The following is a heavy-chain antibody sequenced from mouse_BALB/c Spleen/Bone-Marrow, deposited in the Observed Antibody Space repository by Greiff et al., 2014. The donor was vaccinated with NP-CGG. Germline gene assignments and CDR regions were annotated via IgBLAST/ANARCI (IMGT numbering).Heavy chain of an antibody. CDR2: IDPANGNT. V-gene: IGHV14-3*02. D-gene: IGHD1-1*01. Sequence: SGAELVKPGASVKLSCTASGFNIKDTYMHWVKQRPEQGLEWIGRIDPANGNTKYDPKFQGKATITADTSSNTAYLQLSSLTSEDTAVYYCARSRDYGSSYYAMDYWGQRTSVTVSS. J-gene: IGHJ4*01. CDR3: ARSRDYGSSYYAMDY. CDR1: GFNIKDTY.